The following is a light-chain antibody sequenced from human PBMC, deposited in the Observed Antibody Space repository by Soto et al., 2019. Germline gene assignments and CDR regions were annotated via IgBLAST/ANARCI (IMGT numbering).Light chain of an antibody. CDR3: QSYDSNLSGYV. CDR2: GNS. CDR1: SSNIGAGYD. Sequence: SVLTEPSSVTGSTGQGVTISCTGSSSNIGAGYDVHWYQQLPGTAPKLLIYGNSNRPSGVPDRFSGSKSGTSASLAITGLQAEDEADYYCQSYDSNLSGYVFGTGTKVTVL. V-gene: IGLV1-40*01. J-gene: IGLJ1*01.